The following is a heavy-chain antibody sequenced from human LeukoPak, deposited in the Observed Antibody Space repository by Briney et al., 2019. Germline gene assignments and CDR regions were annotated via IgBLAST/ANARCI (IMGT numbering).Heavy chain of an antibody. Sequence: ASVKVSCKASEYTFTGYYMHWVRQAAGQGLEWIGWINPNSGGTNYAQKFQGRVTMTRETSISTAYMELSRLRSDDTAVYYCARDRAYSYGPFDYWGQGTLVTVSS. D-gene: IGHD5-18*01. J-gene: IGHJ4*02. CDR1: EYTFTGYY. CDR2: INPNSGGT. CDR3: ARDRAYSYGPFDY. V-gene: IGHV1-2*02.